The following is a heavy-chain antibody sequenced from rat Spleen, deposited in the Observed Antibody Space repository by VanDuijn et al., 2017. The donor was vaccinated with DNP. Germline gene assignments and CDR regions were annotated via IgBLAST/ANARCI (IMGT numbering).Heavy chain of an antibody. J-gene: IGHJ2*01. V-gene: IGHV5-19*01. Sequence: EVQLVESGGGLVQPGRSLKLSCAASGFTFSNYGMHWIRQAPTKGLEWVASISPSGGSTYYRDSVKGRFTISRDNAKSTLYLQMDSLRSEDTATYYCATGDWYTHGFDYWGQGVMVTVSS. CDR3: ATGDWYTHGFDY. D-gene: IGHD3-2*01. CDR2: ISPSGGST. CDR1: GFTFSNYG.